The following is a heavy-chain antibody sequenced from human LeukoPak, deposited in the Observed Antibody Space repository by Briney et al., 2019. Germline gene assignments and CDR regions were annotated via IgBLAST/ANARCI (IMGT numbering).Heavy chain of an antibody. J-gene: IGHJ6*02. CDR3: ARAGVRGVIIKSYYGMDV. CDR1: GFTFSSYG. D-gene: IGHD3-10*01. Sequence: PGRSLRLSCAASGFTFSSYGMHWVRQAPGQGLEGVAVIWYDGSNKYYADSVKGRFTISRDNSKNSLYLQMNSLRAEDTAVYYCARAGVRGVIIKSYYGMDVWGQGTTVTVSS. CDR2: IWYDGSNK. V-gene: IGHV3-33*01.